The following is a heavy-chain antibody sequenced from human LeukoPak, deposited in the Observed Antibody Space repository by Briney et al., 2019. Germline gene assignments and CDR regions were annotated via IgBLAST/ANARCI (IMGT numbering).Heavy chain of an antibody. CDR1: GFRFDSYA. D-gene: IGHD5-18*01. CDR2: ISGTAGRA. V-gene: IGHV3-23*01. J-gene: IGHJ2*01. Sequence: PWGSLRLSCAASGFRFDSYAMNWVRQAPGGGLEWVSGISGTAGRAYYADSVKGRFTISRANSKSALYLQMNSLRGDDTAIYFCAKGGFDTAMVTSWYFDVWGRGTPVTVS. CDR3: AKGGFDTAMVTSWYFDV.